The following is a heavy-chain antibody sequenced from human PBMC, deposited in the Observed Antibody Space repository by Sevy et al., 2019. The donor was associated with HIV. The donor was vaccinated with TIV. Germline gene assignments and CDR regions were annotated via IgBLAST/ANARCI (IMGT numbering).Heavy chain of an antibody. V-gene: IGHV1-69*13. J-gene: IGHJ6*03. CDR1: GGTFSSYA. D-gene: IGHD5-12*01. CDR3: ASDSAGEMATINPYYYYYMDV. CDR2: TIPIFGTA. Sequence: ASVKVSCKASGGTFSSYAISWVRQAPGQGLEWMGRTIPIFGTANYAQKFQGRVTITADESTSTAYMELSSLRSEDTAVYYRASDSAGEMATINPYYYYYMDVWGKGTTVTVSS.